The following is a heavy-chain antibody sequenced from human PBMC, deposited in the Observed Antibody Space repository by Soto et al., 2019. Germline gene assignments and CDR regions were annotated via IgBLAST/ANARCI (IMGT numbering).Heavy chain of an antibody. D-gene: IGHD1-26*01. CDR3: AHLVGATPHHGWFDP. CDR2: IIPIFGTA. V-gene: IGHV1-69*01. J-gene: IGHJ5*02. Sequence: QVQLVQSGAEVKKPGSSVKVSCKASGGTFSSYAISWVRQAPGQGLEWMGGIIPIFGTANYAQKFEGRVTITADESTSTAYMKLSSLRSEDKAVYYCAHLVGATPHHGWFDPWGQGTLVTVSS. CDR1: GGTFSSYA.